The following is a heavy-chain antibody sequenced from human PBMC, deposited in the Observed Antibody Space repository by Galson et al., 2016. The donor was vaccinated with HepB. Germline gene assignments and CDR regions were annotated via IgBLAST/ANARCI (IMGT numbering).Heavy chain of an antibody. CDR3: ARQLVTDGYPFDI. CDR1: GISFSKSA. Sequence: SLRLPCAASGISFSKSAMHWVRQAPGKGLEWVAVIWFDGSNENYGDSVKGRFTISRDNSKDTLYMQINSLRPEGTATYFCARQLVTDGYPFDIWGQGTLVAVSP. CDR2: IWFDGSNE. D-gene: IGHD5-24*01. V-gene: IGHV3-33*01. J-gene: IGHJ4*02.